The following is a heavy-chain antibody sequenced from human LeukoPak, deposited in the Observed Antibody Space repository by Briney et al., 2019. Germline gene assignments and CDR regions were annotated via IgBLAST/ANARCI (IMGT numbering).Heavy chain of an antibody. CDR1: GGSISSGGYS. V-gene: IGHV4-30-2*01. Sequence: SETLSLTCAVSGGSISSGGYSWSWIRQPPGKGLEWIGYIYHSGSTYYNPSLKSRVTISVDRSKYQFSLKLSSVTAADTAVYYCARDRITGTTVGAFDIWGQGTMVTVSS. J-gene: IGHJ3*02. D-gene: IGHD1-7*01. CDR3: ARDRITGTTVGAFDI. CDR2: IYHSGST.